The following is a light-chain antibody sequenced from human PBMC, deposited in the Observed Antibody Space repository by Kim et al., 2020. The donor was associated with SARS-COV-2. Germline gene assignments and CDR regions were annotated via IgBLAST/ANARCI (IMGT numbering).Light chain of an antibody. CDR1: KLGYKY. CDR3: QAWDSSTVWV. CDR2: QDS. Sequence: VSPGQTASITCSGDKLGYKYACWYQQQPGQSPVVVIYQDSKRPSGIPERFSGSNSGNTATLTISGTQAMDEADYYCQAWDSSTVWVFGGGTQLTVL. V-gene: IGLV3-1*01. J-gene: IGLJ3*02.